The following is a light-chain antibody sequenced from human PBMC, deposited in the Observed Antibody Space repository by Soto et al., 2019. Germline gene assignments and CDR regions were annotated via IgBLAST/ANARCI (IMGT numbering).Light chain of an antibody. CDR1: SGHSTYI. CDR2: LEGSGSY. J-gene: IGLJ3*02. V-gene: IGLV4-60*02. Sequence: QLVLTQSSSASASLGSSVKLTCTLSSGHSTYIIAWHQQQPGKAPRYLMKLEGSGSYNKGSGIPDRFSGSSSEADRYLTISLLQFEVAADYYCKTCDSTVEVFGTGTKLA. CDR3: KTCDSTVEV.